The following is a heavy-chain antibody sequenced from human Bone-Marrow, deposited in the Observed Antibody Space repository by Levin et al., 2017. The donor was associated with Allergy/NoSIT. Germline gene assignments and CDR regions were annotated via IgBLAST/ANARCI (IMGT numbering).Heavy chain of an antibody. CDR2: IWHDGGKK. Sequence: GGSLRLSCSTSGFTFDTYGMHWVRQAPGGGLEWVAVIWHDGGKKYHADSVKGRFTIARDNSKNTVSLQMNSLRVEETALYYCVRESGLYGLDVWGQGTTVIVSS. CDR1: GFTFDTYG. V-gene: IGHV3-33*01. J-gene: IGHJ6*02. CDR3: VRESGLYGLDV. D-gene: IGHD6-19*01.